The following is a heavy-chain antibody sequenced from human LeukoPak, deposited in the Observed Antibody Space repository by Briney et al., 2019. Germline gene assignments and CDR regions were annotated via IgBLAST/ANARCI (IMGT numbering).Heavy chain of an antibody. D-gene: IGHD6-13*01. CDR2: IYHSGST. CDR1: GYSISSGYY. V-gene: IGHV4-38-2*02. CDR3: ARARGYSSFFLTAKRYYFDY. Sequence: PSETLSLTCTVSGYSISSGYYWGWIRQPPGKGLEWIGSIYHSGSTYYNPSLKSRVTISVDTSKNQFSLKLSSVTAADTAVYYCARARGYSSFFLTAKRYYFDYWGQGTLVTVSS. J-gene: IGHJ4*02.